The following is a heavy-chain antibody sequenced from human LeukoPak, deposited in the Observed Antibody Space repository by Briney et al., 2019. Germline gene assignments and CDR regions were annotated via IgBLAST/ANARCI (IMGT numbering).Heavy chain of an antibody. D-gene: IGHD6-19*01. J-gene: IGHJ4*02. V-gene: IGHV3-21*01. CDR1: GFTFSSYS. CDR2: ISSSSSYI. CDR3: ARDLMAVAAEAQIDY. Sequence: GGSLRLSCAASGFTFSSYSMNWVRQAPGKGLEWVSSISSSSSYIYYADSMKGRFTISRDNAKNSLYLQMNSLRAEDTAVYYCARDLMAVAAEAQIDYWGQGTLVTVSS.